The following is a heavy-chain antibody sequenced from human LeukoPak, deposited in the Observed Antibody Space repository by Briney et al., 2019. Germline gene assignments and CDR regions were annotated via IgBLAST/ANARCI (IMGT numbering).Heavy chain of an antibody. D-gene: IGHD1/OR15-1a*01. CDR3: ARDLGMGTRIDY. CDR2: IRYHGSNQ. Sequence: GGSLRLSCAPSGFTFTSYGMQWVRHAPGKGLECVAFIRYHGSNQYYTDSVKGRFTISRDNSQNTLSLQMNSLRTEDTAMYFCARDLGMGTRIDYWGQGTLATVSS. CDR1: GFTFTSYG. J-gene: IGHJ4*02. V-gene: IGHV3-30*02.